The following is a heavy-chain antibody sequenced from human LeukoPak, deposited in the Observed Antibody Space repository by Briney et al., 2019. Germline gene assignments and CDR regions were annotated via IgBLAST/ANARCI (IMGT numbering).Heavy chain of an antibody. CDR2: ISGNAGST. D-gene: IGHD3-10*01. Sequence: GESLKISCKGSGYSFTSYWIAWVRQAPGKGLEWVAAISGNAGSTQYADAVKGRFTISRDNSKNTIHLQMDSLRGDDTAVYYCAKEVGYYGLGRFTDWGQGTRVTVSS. V-gene: IGHV3-23*01. CDR3: AKEVGYYGLGRFTD. J-gene: IGHJ4*02. CDR1: GYSFTSYW.